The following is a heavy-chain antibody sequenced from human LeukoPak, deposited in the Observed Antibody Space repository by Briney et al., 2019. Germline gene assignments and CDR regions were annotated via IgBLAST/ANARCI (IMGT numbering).Heavy chain of an antibody. CDR1: GYSISSGYF. Sequence: PSETLSLTCTVSGYSISSGYFWGWIRPPPGKGLEWIGTIYNSGSTYYNASLESRVTISVDTSKNQFSLKLSSVTAADTAVYYCAREVADEYYFDYWGQGTLVTVSS. CDR3: AREVADEYYFDY. D-gene: IGHD6-13*01. J-gene: IGHJ4*02. V-gene: IGHV4-38-2*02. CDR2: IYNSGST.